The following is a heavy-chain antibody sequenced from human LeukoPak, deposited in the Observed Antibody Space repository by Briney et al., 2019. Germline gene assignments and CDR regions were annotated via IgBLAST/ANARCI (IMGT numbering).Heavy chain of an antibody. J-gene: IGHJ4*02. CDR1: GYTFTGYY. CDR3: ARDGRDYYDSSGARNDY. V-gene: IGHV1-69*04. Sequence: SVKVSCKASGYTFTGYYMHWVRQAPGQGLEWMGRIIPILGIANYAQKFQGRVTITADKSTSTAYMELSSLRSEDTAVYYCARDGRDYYDSSGARNDYWGQGTLVTVSS. CDR2: IIPILGIA. D-gene: IGHD3-22*01.